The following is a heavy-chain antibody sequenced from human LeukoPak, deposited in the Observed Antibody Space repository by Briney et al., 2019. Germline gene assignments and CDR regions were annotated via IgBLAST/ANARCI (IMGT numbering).Heavy chain of an antibody. J-gene: IGHJ6*03. CDR3: ARDLARKDTYYYGSGSYVDYYYMDV. CDR2: INPNSGGT. V-gene: IGHV1-2*02. D-gene: IGHD3-10*01. CDR1: GYSFTTFA. Sequence: ASVKVSCKASGYSFTTFAMNWVRQAPGQGLEWMGWINPNSGGTNYAQKFQGRVTMTRDTSISTAYMELSRLRSDDTAVYYCARDLARKDTYYYGSGSYVDYYYMDVWGKGTTVTVSS.